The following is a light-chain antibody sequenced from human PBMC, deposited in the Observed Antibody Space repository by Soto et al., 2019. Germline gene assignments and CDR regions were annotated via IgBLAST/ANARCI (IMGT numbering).Light chain of an antibody. CDR2: GES. CDR3: QQYAD. J-gene: IGKJ5*01. CDR1: QSVSSSY. V-gene: IGKV3-20*01. Sequence: EIVFTQSPGTLSLSPGERVTLSCRASQSVSSSYLAWYQQKPGEAPRLLIYGESSRATGIPDRFSGSGSGTDFTLTISRLEPEDFAVYYCQQYADFGQGTRLEIK.